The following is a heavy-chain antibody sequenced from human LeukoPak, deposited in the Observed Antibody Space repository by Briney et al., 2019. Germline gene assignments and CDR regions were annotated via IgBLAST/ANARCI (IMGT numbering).Heavy chain of an antibody. CDR1: GFTLSTYS. CDR3: ARTPPTAGLTTIGVGSDY. CDR2: ISGSSETI. J-gene: IGHJ4*02. D-gene: IGHD4-11*01. Sequence: GGSLRLSCAASGFTLSTYSMNWVRQAPGKGLEWVSYISGSSETIYYADSVKGRFTISRDNAKNSLYLQMNSLRDEDTAVYYSARTPPTAGLTTIGVGSDYWGQGTLVTVSS. V-gene: IGHV3-48*02.